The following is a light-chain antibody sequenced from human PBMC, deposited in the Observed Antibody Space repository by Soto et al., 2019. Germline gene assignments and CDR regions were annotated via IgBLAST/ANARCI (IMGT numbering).Light chain of an antibody. CDR1: SSDVGGYNY. CDR3: SSYTSSSTRNYV. J-gene: IGLJ1*01. Sequence: QSALTQPASVSGSPGQSITISCTGTSSDVGGYNYVSWYQQHPGKAPKLMIYDVSNXPXGVSNRFSXSKSGNTASLTISGXXXXXXXXXXCSSYTSSSTRNYVFGTGTKLTVL. CDR2: DVS. V-gene: IGLV2-14*01.